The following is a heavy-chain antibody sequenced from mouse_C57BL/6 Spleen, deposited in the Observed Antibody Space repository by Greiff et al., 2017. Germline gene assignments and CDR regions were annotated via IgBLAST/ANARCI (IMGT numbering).Heavy chain of an antibody. CDR3: ARANYDWFAY. V-gene: IGHV1-69*01. CDR2: IDPSDSYT. J-gene: IGHJ3*01. CDR1: GYTFTSYW. D-gene: IGHD2-4*01. Sequence: QVQLQQPGAELVMPGASVKLSCKASGYTFTSYWMHWVKQRPGQGLEWLGEIDPSDSYTNYNQKFKGKSTLTVDKSSSTAYMQLSSLTSEDSAVYYCARANYDWFAYWGQGTLVTVSA.